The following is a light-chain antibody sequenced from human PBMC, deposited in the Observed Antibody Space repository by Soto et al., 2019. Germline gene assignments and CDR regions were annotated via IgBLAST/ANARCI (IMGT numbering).Light chain of an antibody. CDR3: QQYNNWQGT. V-gene: IGKV3-15*01. Sequence: EIVMTQSPATLSVSPGERATLSCRASQSVSSNLAWYQQKPGQAPRLLIYGASTRATGIPARFSGSGPGTEFTLTISSLQSEDFAVYYCQQYNNWQGTFGQGTKV. CDR1: QSVSSN. J-gene: IGKJ1*01. CDR2: GAS.